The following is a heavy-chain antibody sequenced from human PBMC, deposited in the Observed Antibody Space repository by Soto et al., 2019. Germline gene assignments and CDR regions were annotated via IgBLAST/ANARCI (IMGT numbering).Heavy chain of an antibody. CDR2: ISAYNGNT. CDR1: GYTFTSYG. D-gene: IGHD6-19*01. V-gene: IGHV1-18*01. Sequence: QVQLVQSGAEVKKPGASVKVSCKASGYTFTSYGISWVRQAPGQGLEWMGWISAYNGNTNYAQKIQGRVTMTTDTSTSTAYMELRSLRSDDTAVYYCARDLGYSSVWYNGMYHGYWGQGTLVTVSS. J-gene: IGHJ4*02. CDR3: ARDLGYSSVWYNGMYHGY.